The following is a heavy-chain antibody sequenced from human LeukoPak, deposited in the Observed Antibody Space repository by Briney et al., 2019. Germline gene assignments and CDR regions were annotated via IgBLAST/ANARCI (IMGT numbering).Heavy chain of an antibody. CDR2: IRGSGSSK. CDR1: GFTFSSYA. Sequence: GGSLRLSCAASGFTFSSYAMTWVRQAPGKGLEWVSAIRGSGSSKYYADSVKGRFTISRDNSKNTLYLQMKSLRDEETAVYYFAASEYSGGWYYY. V-gene: IGHV3-23*01. D-gene: IGHD6-19*01. J-gene: IGHJ6*01. CDR3: AASEYSGGWYYY.